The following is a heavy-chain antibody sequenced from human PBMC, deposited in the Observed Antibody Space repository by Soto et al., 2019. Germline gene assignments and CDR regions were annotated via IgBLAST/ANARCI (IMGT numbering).Heavy chain of an antibody. CDR3: ARHDITMIDVVIDHYFDY. CDR1: GGSISSSSYY. Sequence: SETLSLTCAVSGGSISSSSYYWGWIRQPPGKGLEWIGSIYYSGSTYYNPSLKSRVTISVDTSKNQFSLKLSSVTAADTALYYCARHDITMIDVVIDHYFDYWGQGTLVTRLL. CDR2: IYYSGST. J-gene: IGHJ4*02. D-gene: IGHD3-22*01. V-gene: IGHV4-39*01.